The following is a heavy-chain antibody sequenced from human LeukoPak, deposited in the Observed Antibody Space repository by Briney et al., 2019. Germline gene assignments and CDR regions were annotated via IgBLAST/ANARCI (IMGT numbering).Heavy chain of an antibody. CDR2: MKEDGSER. Sequence: HPGGSLRPSFAASGLTFGHTWMSSVSQAPRKGLEWVANMKEDGSERNYVDSVKGRVTISRDNGKNSVYLQMDSLRGEDTAVYHCAHSGSYFDYLGQGTLVTVSS. V-gene: IGHV3-7*01. CDR3: AHSGSYFDY. D-gene: IGHD1-26*01. CDR1: GLTFGHTW. J-gene: IGHJ4*02.